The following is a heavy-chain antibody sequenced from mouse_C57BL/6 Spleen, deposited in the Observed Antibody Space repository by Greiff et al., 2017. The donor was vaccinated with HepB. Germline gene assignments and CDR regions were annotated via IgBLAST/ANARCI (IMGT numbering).Heavy chain of an antibody. CDR1: GYTFTDYY. CDR3: ARSRDCFDY. Sequence: VQLQQSGPELVKPGASVKISCKASGYTFTDYYMNWVKQSHGKSLEWIGDINPNNGGTSYNQKFKGKATLTVDKSSSTAYMELRSLTSEDSAVYYCARSRDCFDYWGQGTTLTVSS. V-gene: IGHV1-26*01. J-gene: IGHJ2*01. CDR2: INPNNGGT.